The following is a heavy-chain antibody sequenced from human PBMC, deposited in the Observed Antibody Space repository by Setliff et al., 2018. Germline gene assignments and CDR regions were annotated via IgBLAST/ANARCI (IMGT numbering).Heavy chain of an antibody. CDR3: AGEGIDTRSSTDYRYYMDV. V-gene: IGHV1-69*05. CDR2: TIPMFGST. Sequence: VASVKVSCKASGGTFSRYGISWVRQAPGQGLEWMGGTIPMFGSTKYAQTFQERVTTIKDESTSTAYMEVSSLRTEDTAVYYCAGEGIDTRSSTDYRYYMDVWSKGTTVTVSS. J-gene: IGHJ6*03. D-gene: IGHD1-26*01. CDR1: GGTFSRYG.